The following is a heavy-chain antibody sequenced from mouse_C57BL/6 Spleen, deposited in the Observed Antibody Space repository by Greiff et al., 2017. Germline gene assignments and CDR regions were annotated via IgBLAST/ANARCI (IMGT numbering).Heavy chain of an antibody. CDR2: IDPSDSYT. V-gene: IGHV1-50*01. J-gene: IGHJ2*01. D-gene: IGHD2-4*01. CDR1: GYTFTSYW. Sequence: QVQLQQPGAELVKPGASVKLSCKASGYTFTSYWMQWVKQRPGQGLEWIGEIDPSDSYTNYNQKFKGKATLPIDTSSSTAYMQLSSLTSDDSAVYYCARGGPQIYYDYSYFDYWGQGTTLTVSS. CDR3: ARGGPQIYYDYSYFDY.